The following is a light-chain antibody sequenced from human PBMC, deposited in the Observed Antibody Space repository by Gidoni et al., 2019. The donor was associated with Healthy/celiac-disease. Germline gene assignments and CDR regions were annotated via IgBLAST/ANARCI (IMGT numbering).Light chain of an antibody. V-gene: IGKV3-20*01. Sequence: IVLPPSPGTLSLSPGERATLSCRASQNVSSSYLTWYQQKPGQAPRLLIYGASSRATGIPDRFSGSGSGTDFTLTISRLEPEDFAVYYCQQYGSSPTTFGQGTKVEIK. CDR1: QNVSSSY. J-gene: IGKJ1*01. CDR3: QQYGSSPTT. CDR2: GAS.